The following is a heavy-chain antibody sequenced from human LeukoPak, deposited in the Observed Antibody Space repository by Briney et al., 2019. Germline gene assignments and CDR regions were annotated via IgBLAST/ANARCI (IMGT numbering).Heavy chain of an antibody. CDR3: AASYGSGSYATLDY. D-gene: IGHD3-10*01. J-gene: IGHJ4*02. CDR1: GGSVSSGSYY. Sequence: PSETLSLTCTVSGGSVSSGSYYWSWIRQPPGEGLEWIGYIYYSGSTNYNPSLKSRVTISVDTSKNQFSLKLSSVTAADTAVYYCAASYGSGSYATLDYWGQGTLVTVSS. V-gene: IGHV4-61*01. CDR2: IYYSGST.